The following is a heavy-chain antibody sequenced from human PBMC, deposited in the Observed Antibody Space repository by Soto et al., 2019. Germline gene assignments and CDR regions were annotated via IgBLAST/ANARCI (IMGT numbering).Heavy chain of an antibody. J-gene: IGHJ3*02. Sequence: QVTLKESGPVLVKPTETLTLTCTVSGFPLSNARMGVSWIRQPPGKALEWLAHIFSNDEKSYGTSLKSRLTNSRDTSKSQVLLTMTNMDPVDTATYYCARIPYYDYIWGSYRFAFDSWGQGTMVTVSS. CDR2: IFSNDEK. CDR3: ARIPYYDYIWGSYRFAFDS. V-gene: IGHV2-26*01. CDR1: GFPLSNARMG. D-gene: IGHD3-16*02.